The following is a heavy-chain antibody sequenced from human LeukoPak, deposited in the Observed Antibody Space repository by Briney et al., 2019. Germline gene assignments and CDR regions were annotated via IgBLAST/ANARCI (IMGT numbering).Heavy chain of an antibody. D-gene: IGHD3-10*01. CDR2: ISGSGHDI. Sequence: GGPLRLSCAASGFTFSDSYMTWVRQAPGKGVEWVAYISGSGHDINYSDSVKGRFTISRDNAKNSLYLQMNSLRAEDTALYYCAKDISGSGSDWGQGTLVTVSS. V-gene: IGHV3-11*01. J-gene: IGHJ4*02. CDR3: AKDISGSGSD. CDR1: GFTFSDSY.